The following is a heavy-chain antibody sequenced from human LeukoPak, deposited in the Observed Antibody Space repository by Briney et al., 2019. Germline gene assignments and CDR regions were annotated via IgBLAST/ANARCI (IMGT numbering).Heavy chain of an antibody. CDR1: GTSINTYS. V-gene: IGHV4-59*13. J-gene: IGHJ4*02. D-gene: IGHD1-7*01. Sequence: SQTLSLACTVSGTSINTYSWSWIRQTPGKGLEWIGYVYASGDYNSGINTYNPSLESRVTITVDTSKNQFALRLTSLTAADTAVYYCARASLELRFHFDYWGQGTLVTVSS. CDR2: VYASGDYNSGIN. CDR3: ARASLELRFHFDY.